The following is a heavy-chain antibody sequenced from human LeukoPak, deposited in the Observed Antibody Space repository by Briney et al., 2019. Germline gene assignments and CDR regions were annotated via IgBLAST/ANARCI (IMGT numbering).Heavy chain of an antibody. D-gene: IGHD2-2*01. J-gene: IGHJ4*02. CDR2: INSDGGST. CDR3: ARVGYCSSTSCYVGHD. V-gene: IGHV3-74*01. CDR1: GFTFSSYW. Sequence: PGGSLRLSCAASGFTFSSYWMHWVRQAPGKGLVWVSRINSDGGSTSYADSVKGRFTISRDNAKNTLYLQMNSLRAEDTAVYYCARVGYCSSTSCYVGHDWGQGTLVTVSS.